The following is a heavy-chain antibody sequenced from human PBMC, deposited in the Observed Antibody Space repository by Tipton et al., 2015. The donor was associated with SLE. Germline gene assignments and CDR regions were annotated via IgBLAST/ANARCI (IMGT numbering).Heavy chain of an antibody. CDR1: GGSFSGYY. Sequence: TLSLTCAVYGGSFSGYYWNWIRQPPGKGLEWIGEINHSGSTNYNPSLKSRVTISIDTSRNQFSLKLTSVTAVDTAVYYCARGRRRGPGAFDIWGQGTLVTVSS. J-gene: IGHJ3*02. V-gene: IGHV4-34*01. CDR2: INHSGST. CDR3: ARGRRRGPGAFDI. D-gene: IGHD1-1*01.